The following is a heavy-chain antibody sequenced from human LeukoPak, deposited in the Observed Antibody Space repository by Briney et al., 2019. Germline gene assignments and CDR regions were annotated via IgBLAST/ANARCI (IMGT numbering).Heavy chain of an antibody. V-gene: IGHV3-66*01. CDR3: ARESRDSGTEDGGSDC. CDR1: GFTFSSYE. Sequence: AGGSLRLSCAASGFTFSSYEMSWVRQAPGKGLEWVSAIYGGVSTYYADSVKGRFTISRDNSKNTLYLQMNSLRAEDTAVYYCARESRDSGTEDGGSDCWGQGTLVIVSS. J-gene: IGHJ4*02. D-gene: IGHD3-10*01. CDR2: IYGGVST.